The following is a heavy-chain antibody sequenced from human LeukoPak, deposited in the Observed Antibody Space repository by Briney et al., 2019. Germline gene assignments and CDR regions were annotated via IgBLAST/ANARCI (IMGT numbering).Heavy chain of an antibody. J-gene: IGHJ6*03. D-gene: IGHD6-13*01. CDR2: ISGSGGST. CDR1: GFTFSSYA. Sequence: GGSLRLSCAASGFTFSSYAMSWVRQAPGKGLEWVSAISGSGGSTYYADSVKGRFTISRDNSKNTLYLQMNSLRAEDTAVYYCAKDSSSHALYYYYYMDVWGKGTTVTVSS. V-gene: IGHV3-23*01. CDR3: AKDSSSHALYYYYYMDV.